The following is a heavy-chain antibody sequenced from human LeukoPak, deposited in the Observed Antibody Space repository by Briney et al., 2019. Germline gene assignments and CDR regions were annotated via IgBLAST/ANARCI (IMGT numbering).Heavy chain of an antibody. D-gene: IGHD3-9*01. CDR3: ARGGDILTGYCFDY. J-gene: IGHJ4*02. CDR2: IYYSGNT. CDR1: DGSVSGYY. Sequence: SETLSLTCTVSDGSVSGYYWTWIRQPAGRGMEWIGYIYYSGNTNYNPSLKSRLTMSVDTSKNQFSLKLSSVTAADTAVYYCARGGDILTGYCFDYWGQGTLVSVSS. V-gene: IGHV4-59*02.